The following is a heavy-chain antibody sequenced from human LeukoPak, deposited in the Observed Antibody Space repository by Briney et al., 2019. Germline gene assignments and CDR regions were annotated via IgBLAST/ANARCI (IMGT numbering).Heavy chain of an antibody. D-gene: IGHD5-12*01. CDR2: ISPGGGPT. V-gene: IGHV3-23*01. CDR3: AKDGAWLRFDD. Sequence: AGGSLRLSCAGSGFPFSSHGMNWVRQAPGKGLEWVSGISPGGGPTYYADSVRGRFTISRDDSKNRLYLQMKSLRAEDTAVYYCAKDGAWLRFDDWGQGILVTVSS. J-gene: IGHJ4*02. CDR1: GFPFSSHG.